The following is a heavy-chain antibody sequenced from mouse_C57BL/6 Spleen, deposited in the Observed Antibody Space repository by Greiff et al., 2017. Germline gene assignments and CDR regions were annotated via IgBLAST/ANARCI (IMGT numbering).Heavy chain of an antibody. D-gene: IGHD1-2*01. CDR3: ARGETSYGGGFDY. CDR1: GYTFTSYW. V-gene: IGHV1-69*01. Sequence: QVQLQQPGAELVMPGASVKLSCKASGYTFTSYWMHWVKQRPGQGLEWIGEIDPSDSYTNYNQKFKGKSTLTVDKSSSTAYMQLSSLTSEDSAVYYCARGETSYGGGFDYWGQGTTLTVSA. J-gene: IGHJ2*01. CDR2: IDPSDSYT.